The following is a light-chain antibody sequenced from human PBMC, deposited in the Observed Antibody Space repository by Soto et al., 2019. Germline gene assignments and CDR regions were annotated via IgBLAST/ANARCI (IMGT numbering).Light chain of an antibody. CDR3: QQYNNWPRT. V-gene: IGKV3-11*01. J-gene: IGKJ1*01. Sequence: IVLTQPPATLSLSPGERATLSCRACQSVSTFLAWYQHKPGQAPRLLIYDASNRATGIPDRFRGSGSGTDFTLTISSLEPEDFAVYYCQQYNNWPRTFGQGTKVDIK. CDR2: DAS. CDR1: QSVSTF.